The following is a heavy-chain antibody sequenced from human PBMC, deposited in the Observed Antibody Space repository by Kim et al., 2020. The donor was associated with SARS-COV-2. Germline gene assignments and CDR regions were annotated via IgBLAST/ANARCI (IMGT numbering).Heavy chain of an antibody. J-gene: IGHJ6*02. CDR3: ARDLWRYPSLWSGYSIPNYYYYGMDV. D-gene: IGHD3-3*01. CDR1: GGTFSSYA. Sequence: SVKVSCKASGGTFSSYAISWVRQAPGQGLEWMGGIIPIFGTANYAQKFQGRVTITADESTSTAYMELSSLRSEDTAVYYCARDLWRYPSLWSGYSIPNYYYYGMDVWGQGTTVTVSS. CDR2: IIPIFGTA. V-gene: IGHV1-69*13.